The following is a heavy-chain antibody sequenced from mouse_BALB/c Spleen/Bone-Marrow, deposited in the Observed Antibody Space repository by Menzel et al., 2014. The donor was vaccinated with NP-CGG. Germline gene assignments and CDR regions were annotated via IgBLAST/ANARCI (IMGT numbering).Heavy chain of an antibody. V-gene: IGHV14-3*02. Sequence: EVMLVESEAELVKPGASVKLSCTASGFNIKDTYMHWVKQRPEQGLEWIGRIDPANGNTKYDPKFQGKATITAHTSSNTAYLQLSSLTSEDTAVYYCANYYYGSSLFAYWGQGTLVTVSA. CDR2: IDPANGNT. J-gene: IGHJ3*01. D-gene: IGHD1-1*01. CDR3: ANYYYGSSLFAY. CDR1: GFNIKDTY.